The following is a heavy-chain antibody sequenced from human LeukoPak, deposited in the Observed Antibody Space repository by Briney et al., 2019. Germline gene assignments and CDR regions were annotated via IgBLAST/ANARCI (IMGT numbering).Heavy chain of an antibody. V-gene: IGHV3-7*01. CDR2: IKQDGSEK. J-gene: IGHJ4*02. CDR1: GFTFSSYW. Sequence: PGGSLRLSCAASGFTFSSYWMSWVRQAPGRGLEWVANIKQDGSEKYYVVSVKGRFTISRHNAKNSLYLQMNSLRAEDTAVYYCARDLAAAGVYYFDYWGQGTLVTVSS. D-gene: IGHD6-13*01. CDR3: ARDLAAAGVYYFDY.